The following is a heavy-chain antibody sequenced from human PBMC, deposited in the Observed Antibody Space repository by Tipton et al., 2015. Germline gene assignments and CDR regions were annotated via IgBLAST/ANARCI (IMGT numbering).Heavy chain of an antibody. CDR1: GFTFRRNA. D-gene: IGHD3-22*01. CDR3: AKALTYYYDSSGYSDAFDI. Sequence: SLRLSCAASGFTFRRNAMTWVRQAPGKGLELEWASTIRGSGDTTFTADPVKGRFIISRDNSKNTLYLPMNSLRAEDTAVYYCAKALTYYYDSSGYSDAFDIWGQGTMVSVSS. V-gene: IGHV3-23*01. J-gene: IGHJ3*02. CDR2: IRGSGDTT.